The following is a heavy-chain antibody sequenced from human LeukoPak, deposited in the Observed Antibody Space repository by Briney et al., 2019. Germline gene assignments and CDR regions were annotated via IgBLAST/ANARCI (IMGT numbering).Heavy chain of an antibody. Sequence: SETLSLTCTVSGGSVSSGSYYWTWIRQPPGKRLEWIGYIYYSGSTIYNPSLKSRLTMSLDTSKNQFSLKLSSVTAADTAVYYCAREGYYYGMDVWGQGTTVTVSS. CDR2: IYYSGST. CDR1: GGSVSSGSYY. V-gene: IGHV4-61*01. J-gene: IGHJ6*02. CDR3: AREGYYYGMDV.